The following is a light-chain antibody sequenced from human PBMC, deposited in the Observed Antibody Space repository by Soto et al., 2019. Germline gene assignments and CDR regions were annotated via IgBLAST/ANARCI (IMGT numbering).Light chain of an antibody. Sequence: DIQMTQSPSSLSASVGDRVTITCQASQDISNYLNWYQQKPGKAPKLLIYDASSLETGVPSRFSGSGSGTDFTFTISSLQPEDFATYYCQQYDNLPLIFGQGTRLEIK. CDR1: QDISNY. CDR2: DAS. J-gene: IGKJ5*01. V-gene: IGKV1-33*01. CDR3: QQYDNLPLI.